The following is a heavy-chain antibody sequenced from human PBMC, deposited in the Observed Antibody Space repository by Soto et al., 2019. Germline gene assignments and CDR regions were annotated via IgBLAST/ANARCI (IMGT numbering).Heavy chain of an antibody. V-gene: IGHV1-2*04. CDR3: ARGRLDDSSGYYQAEYFQH. J-gene: IGHJ1*01. D-gene: IGHD3-22*01. CDR1: GYTFTGYY. CDR2: IHPNSGDT. Sequence: ASVKVSCKASGYTFTGYYMHWVRQAPGQGLEWMGWIHPNSGDTNYAQKFQGWVTMTRDTSISTAYMELSRLRSDDTAVYYCARGRLDDSSGYYQAEYFQHWGQGTLVTVYS.